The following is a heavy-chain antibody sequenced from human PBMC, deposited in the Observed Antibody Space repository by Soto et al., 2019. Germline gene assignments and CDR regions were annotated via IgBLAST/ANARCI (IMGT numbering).Heavy chain of an antibody. D-gene: IGHD3-9*01. V-gene: IGHV3-74*01. CDR3: ARDLRYFDSPDPDENWFDP. CDR2: INSDGSST. CDR1: GFTFSSYW. J-gene: IGHJ5*02. Sequence: GGSLRLSCAASGFTFSSYWMHWVRQAPGKGLVWVSRINSDGSSTSYADSVKGRFTISRDNTKNTLYLQMNSLRAEDTAVYYSARDLRYFDSPDPDENWFDPWGQGTLVTVSS.